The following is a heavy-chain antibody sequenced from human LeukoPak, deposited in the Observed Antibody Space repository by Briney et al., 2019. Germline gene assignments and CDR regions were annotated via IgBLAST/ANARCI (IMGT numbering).Heavy chain of an antibody. J-gene: IGHJ4*02. CDR2: ISGSGGST. CDR3: AKDPLLQDTMGY. Sequence: GASLRLSCAASGFTFSSYAMSWVRQAPGKGLEWVSAISGSGGSTYYADSVKGRFTISRDNSKNTLYLQMNSLRAEDTAVYYCAKDPLLQDTMGYWGQGTLVTVSS. D-gene: IGHD3-10*01. CDR1: GFTFSSYA. V-gene: IGHV3-23*01.